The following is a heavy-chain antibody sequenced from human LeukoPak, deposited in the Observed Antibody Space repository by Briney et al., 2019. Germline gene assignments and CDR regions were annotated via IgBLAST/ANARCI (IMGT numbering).Heavy chain of an antibody. D-gene: IGHD3-9*01. CDR1: GDSVSSSSAA. J-gene: IGHJ5*02. CDR2: TYYRSKWYN. Sequence: SQTLSLTCAISGDSVSSSSAAWNWIRQSPSRGLEWLGSTYYRSKWYNDYAVSVKSRITINPDTSKNQFSLQLNSVTPEDTAVYYCARSLNYDILTGNWFDPWGQGTLVTVSS. CDR3: ARSLNYDILTGNWFDP. V-gene: IGHV6-1*01.